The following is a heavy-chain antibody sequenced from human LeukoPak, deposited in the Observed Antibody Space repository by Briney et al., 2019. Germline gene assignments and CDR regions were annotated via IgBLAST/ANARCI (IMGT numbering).Heavy chain of an antibody. D-gene: IGHD7-27*01. V-gene: IGHV3-23*01. CDR2: ISCSGGST. J-gene: IGHJ4*02. CDR3: AKSMNWDFES. CDR1: GFTFRSYA. Sequence: GGSLRLSCAASGFTFRSYAMICVRQSPGKGLEWVSAISCSGGSTYYADSVRGRLTISRDNSKIKLYLQMNRVRAEDTAIYFCAKSMNWDFESWGRGTLVTVSS.